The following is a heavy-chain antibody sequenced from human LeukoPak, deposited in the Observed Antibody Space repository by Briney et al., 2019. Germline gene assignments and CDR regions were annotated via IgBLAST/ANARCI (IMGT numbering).Heavy chain of an antibody. CDR3: ARPLWEPDYGDYHGLDP. D-gene: IGHD4-17*01. Sequence: SVNVSCKASGGTFSSYAISWVRQAPGQGLEWMGGIIPIFGTANYAQKFQGRVTITADESTSTAYVELSSLRSEDTAVYYCARPLWEPDYGDYHGLDPWGQGTLVTVSS. J-gene: IGHJ5*02. CDR2: IIPIFGTA. CDR1: GGTFSSYA. V-gene: IGHV1-69*13.